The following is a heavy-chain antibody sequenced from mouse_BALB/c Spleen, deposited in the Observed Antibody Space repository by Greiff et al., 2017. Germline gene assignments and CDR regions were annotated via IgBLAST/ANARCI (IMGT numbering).Heavy chain of an antibody. CDR2: ISYSGST. Sequence: VQLQQSGPGLVKPPQSLSLTCAVTGYSITSDYAWNWIRQFPGNKLEWMGYISYSGSTSYNPSLKSRISITRDTSKNQFFLQLNSVTTEDTATYYCARWNGNPYYYAMDYWGQGTSVTVSS. CDR1: GYSITSDYA. J-gene: IGHJ4*01. V-gene: IGHV3-2*02. CDR3: ARWNGNPYYYAMDY. D-gene: IGHD2-1*01.